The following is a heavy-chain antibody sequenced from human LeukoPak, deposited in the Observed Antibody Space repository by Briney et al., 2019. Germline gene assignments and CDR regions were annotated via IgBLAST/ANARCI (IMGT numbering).Heavy chain of an antibody. J-gene: IGHJ6*02. V-gene: IGHV3-53*01. CDR2: IYSGGST. CDR1: GFTVSSNY. D-gene: IGHD6-19*01. Sequence: GGSLRLSCAASGFTVSSNYMSWVRQAPGKGLEWVSVIYSGGSTYYADSVKGRFTISRDNSKNTLYLQMNSLRAEDTAVYYCEREMYSSGWPFGYYYGMDVWGQGTTVTVSS. CDR3: EREMYSSGWPFGYYYGMDV.